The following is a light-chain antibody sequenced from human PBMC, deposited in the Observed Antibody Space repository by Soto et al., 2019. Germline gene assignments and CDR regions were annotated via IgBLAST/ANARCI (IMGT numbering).Light chain of an antibody. J-gene: IGKJ4*01. CDR1: QSISTW. CDR2: DAS. CDR3: QQYNNYPLT. V-gene: IGKV1-5*01. Sequence: DIQMTQSPSTLSASVGDRVTITCRASQSISTWLAWYQQKPGQAPNLLIYDASSLASGVPARFSGSGSGTDFTLIISSLQPDDLAAYSCQQYNNYPLTFGGGTKVELK.